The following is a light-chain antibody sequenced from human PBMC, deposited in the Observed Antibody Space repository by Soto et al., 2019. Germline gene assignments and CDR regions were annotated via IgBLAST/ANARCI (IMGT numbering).Light chain of an antibody. J-gene: IGLJ1*01. CDR3: SSYSTSFFYV. V-gene: IGLV2-14*01. Sequence: QSALTQPASVSGSPGQSITISCTGTSSDVGAYNYVSWYQQHPGEAPKLIIYGVTNRPSGVSYRFSGSKSDYTASLTISGIQAEDEADYYCSSYSTSFFYVFGTGTKLTVL. CDR2: GVT. CDR1: SSDVGAYNY.